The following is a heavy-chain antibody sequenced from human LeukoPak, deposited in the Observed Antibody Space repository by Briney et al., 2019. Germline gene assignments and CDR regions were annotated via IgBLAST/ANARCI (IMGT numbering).Heavy chain of an antibody. CDR1: GFTFNTYS. Sequence: AGRSLRLSCAASGFTFNTYSMNWVRQAPGKGLEWVSYIGSRSTTTYYADSVKGRFTISRDNAKNSLYLQMNSLRAEDTAVYYCARDPYYYDSSGYWDYWGQGTLVTVSS. V-gene: IGHV3-48*04. J-gene: IGHJ4*02. CDR2: IGSRSTTT. CDR3: ARDPYYYDSSGYWDY. D-gene: IGHD3-22*01.